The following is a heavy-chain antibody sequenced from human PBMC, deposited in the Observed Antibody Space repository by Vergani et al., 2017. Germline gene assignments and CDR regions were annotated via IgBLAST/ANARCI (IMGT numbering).Heavy chain of an antibody. CDR3: ARLSYDTTPYLQGGYDC. Sequence: EVQLLQSGGGVIQPGGSVRLSCAASGFTFSACPMTWVRQAPGKGLEWVSAISARYPSTYYADSVKSRFTISRDNSKSMLYLQMNSLRAEDTAVYYCARLSYDTTPYLQGGYDCWGQGAMVSVSS. J-gene: IGHJ4*02. CDR2: ISARYPST. CDR1: GFTFSACP. V-gene: IGHV3-23*01. D-gene: IGHD3-22*01.